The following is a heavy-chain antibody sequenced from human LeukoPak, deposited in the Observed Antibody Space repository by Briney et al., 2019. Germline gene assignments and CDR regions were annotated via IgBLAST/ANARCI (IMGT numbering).Heavy chain of an antibody. CDR2: IYVDGRT. Sequence: PGGSLRLSCAASGFTVSTTYMSWVRQAPGKGLEWVSLIYVDGRTYYADSVKGRFTISRDNSKNTLYLQMNSLRAEDTAVYYCARDRVGATDYFDYWGQGTLVTVSS. V-gene: IGHV3-53*05. D-gene: IGHD1-26*01. J-gene: IGHJ4*02. CDR3: ARDRVGATDYFDY. CDR1: GFTVSTTY.